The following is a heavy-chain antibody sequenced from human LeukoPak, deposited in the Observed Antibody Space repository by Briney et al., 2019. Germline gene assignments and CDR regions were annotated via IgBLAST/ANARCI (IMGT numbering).Heavy chain of an antibody. CDR1: GVSITSYY. CDR3: ARDSGPNYSSSGSYYYYYYGMGV. D-gene: IGHD6-13*01. Sequence: PSETLSLTCNVSGVSITSYYWSWIRQPPGKGLEWIGYIYYSGSTNYNPSLKSRVTISVDTSKNQFSLKLSSVTAADTAVYYCARDSGPNYSSSGSYYYYYYGMGVWGQGTTVTVSS. CDR2: IYYSGST. J-gene: IGHJ6*02. V-gene: IGHV4-59*01.